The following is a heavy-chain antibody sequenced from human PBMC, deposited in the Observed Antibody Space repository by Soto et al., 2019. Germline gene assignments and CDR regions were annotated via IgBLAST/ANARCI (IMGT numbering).Heavy chain of an antibody. CDR3: ARGEEAAAGAYYFDY. V-gene: IGHV3-11*05. J-gene: IGHJ4*02. CDR1: GFTFSDYY. D-gene: IGHD6-13*01. CDR2: ISSSSSYT. Sequence: QVQLVESGGGLVKPGGSLRLSCAASGFTFSDYYMSWIRQAPGKGLEWVSYISSSSSYTNYADSVKGRFTISRDNAKNSLYLQMNSLRAEDTAVYYCARGEEAAAGAYYFDYWGQGTLVTVSS.